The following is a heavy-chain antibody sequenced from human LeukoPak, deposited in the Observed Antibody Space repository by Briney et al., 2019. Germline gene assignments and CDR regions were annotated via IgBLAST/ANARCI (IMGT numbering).Heavy chain of an antibody. CDR2: ISSSGSTI. Sequence: PGGSLRLSCAASGFTFSSYEMNWVRQAPGKGLEWVSYISSSGSTIYYADSVKGRFTISRDNSKNTLYLQMNSLRAEDTAVYYCASPNYGSGSLTGYWGQGTLVTVSS. CDR3: ASPNYGSGSLTGY. V-gene: IGHV3-48*03. CDR1: GFTFSSYE. J-gene: IGHJ4*02. D-gene: IGHD3-10*01.